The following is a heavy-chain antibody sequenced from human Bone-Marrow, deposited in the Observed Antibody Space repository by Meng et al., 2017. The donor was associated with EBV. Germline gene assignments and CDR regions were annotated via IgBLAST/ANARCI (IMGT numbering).Heavy chain of an antibody. V-gene: IGHV3-74*01. CDR1: GISAYW. D-gene: IGHD1-26*01. CDR2: INEDGSVI. CDR3: AKDCFGARDY. J-gene: IGHJ4*02. Sequence: GSGGGLFRPGGSLRLSCVGSGISAYWMHWVRQVPGKGLVWVSRINEDGSVINYADSVKGRFTISRDNAKNTVSLQMNSLRAEDTAVYYCAKDCFGARDYWGQGTLVTVSS.